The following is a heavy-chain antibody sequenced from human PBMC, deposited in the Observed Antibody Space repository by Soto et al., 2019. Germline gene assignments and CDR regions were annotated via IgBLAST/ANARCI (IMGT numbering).Heavy chain of an antibody. CDR3: ARGAVYDSSGYYFDYFDY. CDR2: IYYSGST. J-gene: IGHJ4*02. CDR1: DGSISSGGYY. D-gene: IGHD3-22*01. Sequence: TMSHTCPVADGSISSGGYYWSWISQHPGKGLEWIGYIYYSGSTYYNPSLKSRVTISVDTSKNQFSLKLSSVTAADTAVYYCARGAVYDSSGYYFDYFDYWGQGTLVSVSS. V-gene: IGHV4-31*03.